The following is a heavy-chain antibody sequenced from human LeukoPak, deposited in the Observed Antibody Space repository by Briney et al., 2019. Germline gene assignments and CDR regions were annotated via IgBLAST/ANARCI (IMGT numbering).Heavy chain of an antibody. V-gene: IGHV5-51*01. CDR1: GSRFTSYW. CDR2: IYPGDSDT. CDR3: ARQLRYFDPNDAFDI. Sequence: GESLKISFQGSGSRFTSYWIGWVRQMPGKGLEWMGIIYPGDSDTRYSPSFQGQVTISADKSISTAYLQCTSLKASDTAMYYFARQLRYFDPNDAFDIWGQGTMVTVSS. D-gene: IGHD3-9*01. J-gene: IGHJ3*02.